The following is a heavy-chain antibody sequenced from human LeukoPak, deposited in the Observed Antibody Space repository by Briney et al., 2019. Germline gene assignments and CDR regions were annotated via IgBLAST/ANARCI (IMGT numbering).Heavy chain of an antibody. CDR3: ARGRGISTTLDY. J-gene: IGHJ4*02. D-gene: IGHD1-1*01. V-gene: IGHV4-34*01. Sequence: PSETLSLTCAVYGGSFSGYYWSWIRQPPGKGRDWIGEINHSGSTNYNPSLKSRVTISVDTSKNQFSLKLSSVTAADTAVYYCARGRGISTTLDYWGQGTLVTVSS. CDR1: GGSFSGYY. CDR2: INHSGST.